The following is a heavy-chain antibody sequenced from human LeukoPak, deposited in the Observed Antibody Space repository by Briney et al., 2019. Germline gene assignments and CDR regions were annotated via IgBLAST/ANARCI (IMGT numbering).Heavy chain of an antibody. CDR1: GFTFSSYG. D-gene: IGHD3-10*01. J-gene: IGHJ4*02. V-gene: IGHV3-23*01. CDR3: AKDDGSLGSGLI. Sequence: WGSLRLSCAASGFTFSSYGMSWVRQTPGKGLEWVSAISGGGVSTYYADSVRGRFTIARDNSKNTLYLQMNSLRADDTAVYYCAKDDGSLGSGLIWGQGTLVTVSS. CDR2: ISGGGVST.